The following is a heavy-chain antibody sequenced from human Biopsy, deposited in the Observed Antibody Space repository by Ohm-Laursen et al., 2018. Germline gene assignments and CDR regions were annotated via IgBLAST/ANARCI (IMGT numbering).Heavy chain of an antibody. J-gene: IGHJ6*02. CDR1: GFNFGNYG. CDR3: ARESALKWYQSLSYFNGMDV. CDR2: IWHDGRNK. V-gene: IGHV3-33*01. D-gene: IGHD2-2*01. Sequence: SLRLSCAASGFNFGNYGMHWVRQAPGKGLEWVAVIWHDGRNKQYADSVKGRVTISRDNSKSTLFLQMDSLRVDDTAVYHCARESALKWYQSLSYFNGMDVWGQGTTVTVSS.